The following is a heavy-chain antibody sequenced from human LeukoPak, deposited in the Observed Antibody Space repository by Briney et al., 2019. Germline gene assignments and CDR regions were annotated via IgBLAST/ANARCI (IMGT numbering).Heavy chain of an antibody. D-gene: IGHD3-9*01. CDR1: GGSISSYY. CDR2: IYYSGST. J-gene: IGHJ4*02. CDR3: ASGDILTGYRFDY. V-gene: IGHV4-59*01. Sequence: PSETLSLTCTVSGGSISSYYWSWIRKPPGKGLEWIGYIYYSGSTNYNPSLKSRVTISVDTSKNQFSLKLSFVTAADTAVYYCASGDILTGYRFDYWGQGTLVTVSS.